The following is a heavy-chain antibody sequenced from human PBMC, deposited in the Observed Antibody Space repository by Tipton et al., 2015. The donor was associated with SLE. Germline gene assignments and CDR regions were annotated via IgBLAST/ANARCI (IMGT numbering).Heavy chain of an antibody. Sequence: QLVQSGAEVKKPGASVKVSCKASGYTFTTRYYMYWVRQAPGQGLEWMGIINPSGGSTSYAQKFQGRVTMTRDTSTSTVYMELSSLRSEATAVYYCARIEVSDGDFNYGRDVWGQGTTVTVSS. CDR1: GYTFTTRYY. CDR3: ARIEVSDGDFNYGRDV. J-gene: IGHJ6*02. V-gene: IGHV1-46*01. CDR2: INPSGGST. D-gene: IGHD4-17*01.